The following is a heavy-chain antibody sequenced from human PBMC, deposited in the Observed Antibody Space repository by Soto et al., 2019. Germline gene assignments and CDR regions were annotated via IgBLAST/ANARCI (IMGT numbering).Heavy chain of an antibody. J-gene: IGHJ4*02. CDR2: IKSKVDGGTT. CDR3: TTDAKYASSWRFDY. V-gene: IGHV3-15*01. CDR1: GFTFSEAW. D-gene: IGHD6-13*01. Sequence: GGSLRLSCAASGFTFSEAWMSWVRQAPGKGLEWVGRIKSKVDGGTTDHAAPVKGRFTISRDDSRNMLYLQMNNLKTEDTAIYYCTTDAKYASSWRFDYWGQGILVTVS.